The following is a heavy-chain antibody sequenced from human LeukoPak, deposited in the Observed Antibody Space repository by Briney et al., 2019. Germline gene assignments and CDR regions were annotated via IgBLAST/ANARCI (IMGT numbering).Heavy chain of an antibody. D-gene: IGHD1-26*01. V-gene: IGHV3-72*01. CDR2: IRNKANKYTT. Sequence: PGGSLRLSCAASGFTFSDHYLDWVRQAPGKGLEWVGRIRNKANKYTTEYAASVKGRFTISRDESEKSLYLQMNSLKAEDTAVYYCARVGPKYDYDYWGQGTLVTVSS. CDR1: GFTFSDHY. J-gene: IGHJ4*02. CDR3: ARVGPKYDYDY.